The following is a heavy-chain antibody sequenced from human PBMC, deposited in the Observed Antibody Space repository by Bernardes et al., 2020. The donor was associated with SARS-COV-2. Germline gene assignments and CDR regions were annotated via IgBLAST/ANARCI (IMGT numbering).Heavy chain of an antibody. Sequence: GGSLRLSCAASGFTFSTLYLHWVRQAPGKGLVWVSGISFDGSRTAYADYVKGRFTISKDNTNNTLDLQMDGLKADDTAVYYCARNGGSDGSNDYWGRGTRDTVYS. CDR3: ARNGGSDGSNDY. J-gene: IGHJ4*01. CDR1: GFTFSTLY. CDR2: ISFDGSRT. V-gene: IGHV3-74*01. D-gene: IGHD3-10*01.